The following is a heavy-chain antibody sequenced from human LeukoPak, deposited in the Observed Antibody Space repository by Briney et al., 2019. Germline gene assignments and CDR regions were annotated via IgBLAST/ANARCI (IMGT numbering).Heavy chain of an antibody. V-gene: IGHV3-23*01. CDR3: AKDGTGCGGDCYSDY. Sequence: GSLRLSCAASGFTFDSYGMSWVRQAPGKGLEWVSSITSSSGNTYYADSVRGRFTISRDNSKNTLYLQMNSLRAEDTAVYYCAKDGTGCGGDCYSDYWGQGTLVTVCS. CDR1: GFTFDSYG. CDR2: ITSSSGNT. J-gene: IGHJ4*02. D-gene: IGHD2-21*02.